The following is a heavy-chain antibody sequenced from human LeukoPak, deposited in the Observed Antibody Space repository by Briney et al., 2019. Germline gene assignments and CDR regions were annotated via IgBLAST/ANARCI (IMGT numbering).Heavy chain of an antibody. J-gene: IGHJ6*03. Sequence: GGSLRLSCAASGFTFTDYYMTWIRQAPGMGLEWISYISRSGITIKYADSVKGRFTISRDNAKNSLYLQMNSLRAEDTALYYCAKDSGDYYGSGSYVYYYYYMDVWGKGTTVTISS. CDR2: ISRSGITI. CDR3: AKDSGDYYGSGSYVYYYYYMDV. D-gene: IGHD3-10*01. V-gene: IGHV3-11*01. CDR1: GFTFTDYY.